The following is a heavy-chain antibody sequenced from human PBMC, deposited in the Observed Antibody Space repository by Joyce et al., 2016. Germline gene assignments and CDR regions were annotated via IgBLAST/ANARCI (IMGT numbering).Heavy chain of an antibody. Sequence: EVQLVESGGRLVQPGGSLRLSCAASGFMFSGYWMIWVRQGAGKGLEWVANINQDGSEKNYVDSVKGRFTISRDNAKKSLYLQMNSLRAEDTAVYYCAREARMQLTYYYFGLDVWGQGTTVVVSS. J-gene: IGHJ6*02. D-gene: IGHD5-18*01. CDR2: INQDGSEK. CDR3: AREARMQLTYYYFGLDV. V-gene: IGHV3-7*01. CDR1: GFMFSGYW.